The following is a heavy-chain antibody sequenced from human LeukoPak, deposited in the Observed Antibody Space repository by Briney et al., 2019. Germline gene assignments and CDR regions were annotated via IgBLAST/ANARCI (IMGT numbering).Heavy chain of an antibody. CDR1: GYTFTSYG. CDR2: ITAYSGNR. D-gene: IGHD1-7*01. CDR3: ARDPGSRNWNYPLDYYYGMDV. V-gene: IGHV1-18*01. Sequence: ASVKVSCKASGYTFTSYGISWVRQAPGQGLEWMGWITAYSGNRNYAQKLQGRVTMTTDTSTSTAYMELRSLRSDDTAVYYCARDPGSRNWNYPLDYYYGMDVWGQGTTVTVSS. J-gene: IGHJ6*02.